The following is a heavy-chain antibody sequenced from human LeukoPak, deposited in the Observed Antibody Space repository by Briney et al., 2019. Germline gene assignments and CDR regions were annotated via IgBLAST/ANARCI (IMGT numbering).Heavy chain of an antibody. V-gene: IGHV1-8*03. D-gene: IGHD6-6*01. CDR3: ARRSLVVRNFDY. J-gene: IGHJ4*02. CDR2: MNPNSGNT. Sequence: ASVKVSCKASGYTFTSYDINWVRQATGQGLEWMGWMNPNSGNTGYAQKFQGRVTITRNTSISTAYMELSSLGSEDTAVYYCARRSLVVRNFDYWGQGTLVTVSS. CDR1: GYTFTSYD.